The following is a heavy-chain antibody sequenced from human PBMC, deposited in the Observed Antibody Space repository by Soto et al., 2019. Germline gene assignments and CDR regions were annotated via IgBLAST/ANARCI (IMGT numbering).Heavy chain of an antibody. CDR3: AKAGFPESSRGYYNWFDP. V-gene: IGHV3-23*01. D-gene: IGHD3-3*01. Sequence: GGSLRLSCAACGFTFSSYALSWNRHAPGKGLEWVSALIAGGGSTYYADSVKGRFTISRDNPNNTLNLQMNSLRAEDTALYYCAKAGFPESSRGYYNWFDPWGQGALVPVSS. CDR1: GFTFSSYA. CDR2: LIAGGGST. J-gene: IGHJ5*02.